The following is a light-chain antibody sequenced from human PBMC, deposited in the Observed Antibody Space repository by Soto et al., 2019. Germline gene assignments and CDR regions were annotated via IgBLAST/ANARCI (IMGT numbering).Light chain of an antibody. V-gene: IGKV1-5*01. Sequence: DIQMTQSPSTLSASVGDRVTITCRASQSISSWLAWYQQKPGKAPKLLIYDASSLESGVPSRFSGSGSGTEFTLTLSSLQPDDFATYYCQQSGGTFGQGTKVEIK. CDR3: QQSGGT. CDR1: QSISSW. CDR2: DAS. J-gene: IGKJ1*01.